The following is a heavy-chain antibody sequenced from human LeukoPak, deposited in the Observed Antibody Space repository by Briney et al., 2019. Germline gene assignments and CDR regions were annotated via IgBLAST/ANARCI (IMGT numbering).Heavy chain of an antibody. CDR3: AKANIAAAGTLWFDP. CDR1: GFTFSSYE. J-gene: IGHJ5*02. D-gene: IGHD6-13*01. CDR2: ISSGGDIM. V-gene: IGHV3-48*03. Sequence: PGGSLRLSCAASGFTFSSYEMNWVRQAPGKGLQWVSYISSGGDIMHYADSVKGRFTSSRDNAKNSGYLEMNSLGAEDTAVYYCAKANIAAAGTLWFDPWGQGTLVTVSS.